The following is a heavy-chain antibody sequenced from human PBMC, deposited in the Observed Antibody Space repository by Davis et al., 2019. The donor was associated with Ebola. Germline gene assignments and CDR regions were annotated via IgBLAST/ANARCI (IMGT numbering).Heavy chain of an antibody. J-gene: IGHJ6*02. Sequence: MPSETLSLTCAVYGVSFSGYYWNWIRQPPGKGLEWIGEINHSGRTNYNLSLKSRVTMSVDTSKNQFSLRVRSVTAADTAVYYCARGGGYGGYGMDVWGQGITVTVSS. CDR1: GVSFSGYY. V-gene: IGHV4-34*01. D-gene: IGHD6-25*01. CDR3: ARGGGYGGYGMDV. CDR2: INHSGRT.